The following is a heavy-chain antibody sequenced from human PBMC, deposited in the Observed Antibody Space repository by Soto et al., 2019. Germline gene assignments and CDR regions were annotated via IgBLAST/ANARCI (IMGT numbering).Heavy chain of an antibody. Sequence: ASVKVSCKASGYTFTSYGISWVRQAPGQGLEWMGWISAYNGNTNYAQKLQGRVTMTTDTSTSTAYMELRSLRSDDTAVYYCAKTYGSGSYTYYYYGMDVWGQGTTVTVS. CDR2: ISAYNGNT. CDR3: AKTYGSGSYTYYYYGMDV. D-gene: IGHD3-10*01. CDR1: GYTFTSYG. V-gene: IGHV1-18*01. J-gene: IGHJ6*02.